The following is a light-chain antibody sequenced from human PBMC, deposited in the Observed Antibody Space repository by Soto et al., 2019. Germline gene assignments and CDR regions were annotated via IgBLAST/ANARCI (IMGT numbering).Light chain of an antibody. CDR3: QQYDT. CDR2: GAS. V-gene: IGKV3-20*01. CDR1: QTINSRD. Sequence: EIVLTQSPGTLSLSPGERATLSCRASQTINSRDFAWYQQRPGQAPRLLLYGASSRATGIPDRFTGSGSGTDFTLTISRLEPEDFAVYYCQQYDTFGQGTKLEIK. J-gene: IGKJ2*01.